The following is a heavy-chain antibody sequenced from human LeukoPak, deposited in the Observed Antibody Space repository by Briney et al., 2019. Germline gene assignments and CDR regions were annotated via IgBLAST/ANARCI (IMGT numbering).Heavy chain of an antibody. J-gene: IGHJ4*02. CDR1: GYSISSGYC. CDR3: ARAPMAAPHPFDY. V-gene: IGHV4-38-2*02. D-gene: IGHD5-24*01. Sequence: KPSETLSLTCTVSGYSISSGYCWGWIRQPPGKGLEWIGSIYHSGSTYYHPSLKSRVTISVDTSKNQFSLKLSSVTAADTAVYYCARAPMAAPHPFDYWGQGTLVTVSS. CDR2: IYHSGST.